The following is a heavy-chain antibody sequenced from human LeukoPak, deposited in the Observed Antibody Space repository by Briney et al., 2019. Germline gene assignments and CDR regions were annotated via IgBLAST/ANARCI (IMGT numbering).Heavy chain of an antibody. Sequence: GGSLRLSCAASGFTFSSYAMSWVRQAPGRGLEWVSGISGSGDSTNYADSVKGRFTSSRDNSKNTLFLQMNMLRAEDTAVYYCAKIPVSYSSGWSNFDYWGQGTLVTVSS. CDR2: ISGSGDST. J-gene: IGHJ4*02. CDR1: GFTFSSYA. CDR3: AKIPVSYSSGWSNFDY. V-gene: IGHV3-23*01. D-gene: IGHD6-19*01.